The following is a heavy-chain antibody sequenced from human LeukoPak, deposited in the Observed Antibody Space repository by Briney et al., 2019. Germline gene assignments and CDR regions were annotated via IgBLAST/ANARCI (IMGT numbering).Heavy chain of an antibody. D-gene: IGHD1-26*01. J-gene: IGHJ4*02. CDR3: ARASSGRYFQFIDD. CDR1: GITFSSYG. Sequence: GGSLRLSCAASGITFSSYGMSWVRRAPGKGLEWDSGIGGNSGTTYYADSVKGRFTISRDNSKNTLYLQMNSLRVEDTAVYYCARASSGRYFQFIDDWGQGTLVTVSS. CDR2: IGGNSGTT. V-gene: IGHV3-23*01.